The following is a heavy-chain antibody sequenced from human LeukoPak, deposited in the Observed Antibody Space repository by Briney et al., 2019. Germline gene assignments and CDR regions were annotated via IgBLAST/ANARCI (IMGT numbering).Heavy chain of an antibody. V-gene: IGHV1-18*01. CDR3: ARVRRREYYYDSSGQMAFDI. Sequence: GASVKVSCKASGGTFSSYAISWVRQAPGQGLERMGWISAYNGNTNYAQKLQGRVTMTTDTSTSTAYMELRSLRSDDTAVYYCARVRRREYYYDSSGQMAFDIWGQGTMVTVSS. D-gene: IGHD3-22*01. J-gene: IGHJ3*02. CDR1: GGTFSSYA. CDR2: ISAYNGNT.